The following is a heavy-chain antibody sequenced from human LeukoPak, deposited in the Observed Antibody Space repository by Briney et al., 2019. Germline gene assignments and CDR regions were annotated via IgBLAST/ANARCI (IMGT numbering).Heavy chain of an antibody. V-gene: IGHV4-30-2*01. D-gene: IGHD3-22*01. Sequence: SQTLSLTCTVSGGSISSGGYYWSWIRQPPGKGLEWIGYIYHSGSTYYNPSLKSRVTISEDRSKNQFSLTLSSVPAADTAVYYCARHGHYYELDPWRQGTLVTVSS. J-gene: IGHJ5*02. CDR3: ARHGHYYELDP. CDR2: IYHSGST. CDR1: GGSISSGGYY.